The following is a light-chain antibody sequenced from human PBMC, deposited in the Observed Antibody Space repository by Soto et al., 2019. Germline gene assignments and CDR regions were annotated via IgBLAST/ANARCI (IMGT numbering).Light chain of an antibody. CDR3: QQRSNWPPTWT. CDR2: DAS. CDR1: QSVSTY. J-gene: IGKJ1*01. V-gene: IGKV3-11*01. Sequence: EIVLTQSPATLSLSPGQRATLSCRASQSVSTYLAWYQQKPVQAPRLLIYDASTRATGIPARFSGSGSGTDFTLTVSSLEPEDFAVYYCQQRSNWPPTWTFGQGTKVEIK.